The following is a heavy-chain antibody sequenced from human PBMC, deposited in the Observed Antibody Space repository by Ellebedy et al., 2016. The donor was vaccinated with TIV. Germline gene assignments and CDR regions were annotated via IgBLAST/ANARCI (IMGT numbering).Heavy chain of an antibody. J-gene: IGHJ4*02. CDR3: GAGDGWLSDY. Sequence: GGSLRLSCAASGFTFSDYDMNWVRQAPGKGLVWVSRINSDGSITSYADSVKGRFTISRDNAKDSLYLQMNRLRVGDTAVYYCGAGDGWLSDYWGRGTLVTVSS. CDR1: GFTFSDYD. V-gene: IGHV3-74*01. D-gene: IGHD5-24*01. CDR2: INSDGSIT.